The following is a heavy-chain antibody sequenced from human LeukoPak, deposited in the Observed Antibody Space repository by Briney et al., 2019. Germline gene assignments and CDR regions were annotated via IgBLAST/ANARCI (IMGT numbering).Heavy chain of an antibody. V-gene: IGHV4-30-2*01. Sequence: PSETLSLTCAVSGGSISSGGYSWRWIRQPPGKGLEWIGYIYHSGSTYYNPSLKSRVTISVDRSKNQFSLKLSSVTAADTAVYYCARAEDTAMANFDYWGQGTLVTVSS. J-gene: IGHJ4*02. D-gene: IGHD5-18*01. CDR3: ARAEDTAMANFDY. CDR2: IYHSGST. CDR1: GGSISSGGYS.